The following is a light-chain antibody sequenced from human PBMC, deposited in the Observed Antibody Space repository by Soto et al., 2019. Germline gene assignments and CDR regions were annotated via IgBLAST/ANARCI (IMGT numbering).Light chain of an antibody. J-gene: IGKJ1*01. V-gene: IGKV2-24*01. CDR2: KIS. CDR1: QSLLHSDGYNY. CDR3: MQVTHCPWT. Sequence: DILKLQSPLSLPVTPGEPASISCRSSQSLLHSDGYNYLDWLRQRPGQPPRLLIYKISNRFSGVPDRFSGSGAGTDFTLKISRVEPEDVGVYYCMQVTHCPWTFGQGTMVDI.